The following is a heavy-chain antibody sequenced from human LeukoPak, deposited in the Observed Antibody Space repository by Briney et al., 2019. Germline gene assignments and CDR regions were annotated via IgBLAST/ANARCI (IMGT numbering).Heavy chain of an antibody. CDR1: GFTFSSYA. J-gene: IGHJ4*02. V-gene: IGHV3-30-3*01. Sequence: GGSLRLSCAASGFTFSSYAMHWVRQAPGKGLEWVAVISYDGSNKYYADPVKGRFTTSRDNSKNTLYLQMNSLRAEDTAVYYCAREWEPTIYFDYWGQGTLVTVSS. CDR2: ISYDGSNK. D-gene: IGHD1-26*01. CDR3: AREWEPTIYFDY.